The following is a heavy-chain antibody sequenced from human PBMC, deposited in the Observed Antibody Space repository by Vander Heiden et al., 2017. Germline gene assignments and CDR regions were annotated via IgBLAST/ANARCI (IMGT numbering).Heavy chain of an antibody. CDR2: IYYSGST. J-gene: IGHJ3*02. V-gene: IGHV4-39*01. Sequence: QLQLQESGPGLVKPSATLSLTCTVSGGSISSRDHYWGWIRQPPGKGLEWIGTIYYSGSTKYNPSLQSRVTISVDTSKNQFSLRLSSVTAADTAVYYCARHFTNYYDTRGAFDIWGQGTMVTVSS. CDR3: ARHFTNYYDTRGAFDI. D-gene: IGHD3-22*01. CDR1: GGSISSRDHY.